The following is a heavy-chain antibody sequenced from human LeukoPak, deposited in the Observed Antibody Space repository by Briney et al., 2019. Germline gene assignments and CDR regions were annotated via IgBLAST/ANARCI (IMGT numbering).Heavy chain of an antibody. D-gene: IGHD3-22*01. CDR2: IIPVFAIA. J-gene: IGHJ6*03. CDR1: GDIFSNYA. V-gene: IGHV1-69*01. Sequence: SVKVSCTASGDIFSNYAISWVRQAPGQGLEWMAVIIPVFAIADSAQKFQGRVTITADESTSTVYMEMSSLTSEDTAVYYCARLGYDSSELDYDYYYIDVWGKGTTVTVSS. CDR3: ARLGYDSSELDYDYYYIDV.